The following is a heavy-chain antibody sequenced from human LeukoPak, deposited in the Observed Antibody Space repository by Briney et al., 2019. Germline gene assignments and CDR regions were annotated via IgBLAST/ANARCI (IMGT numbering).Heavy chain of an antibody. Sequence: PGGSLRLSCAASGFTVSNSYMTWVRQAPGKGPEWVSVIYGGDDTYYADSVKGRFTISRDTSKNTLYLQMNSLRAEDTAVYFCARLIAARGEVDYWGQGTLVTVSS. V-gene: IGHV3-66*04. J-gene: IGHJ4*02. CDR1: GFTVSNSY. D-gene: IGHD6-6*01. CDR2: IYGGDDT. CDR3: ARLIAARGEVDY.